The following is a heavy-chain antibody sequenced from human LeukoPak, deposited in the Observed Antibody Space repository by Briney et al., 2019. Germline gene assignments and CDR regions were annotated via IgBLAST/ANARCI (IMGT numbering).Heavy chain of an antibody. Sequence: SSETLSLTCTVSGGSISSSSYYWGWIRQPPGKGLEWIGIIYYSGSTYYNPSLKSRVTISVDTSKNQFSLKLSSVTAADTAVYYCASRGVWFGGDWFDPWGQGTLVTVSS. CDR1: GGSISSSSYY. CDR2: IYYSGST. CDR3: ASRGVWFGGDWFDP. D-gene: IGHD3-10*01. V-gene: IGHV4-39*01. J-gene: IGHJ5*02.